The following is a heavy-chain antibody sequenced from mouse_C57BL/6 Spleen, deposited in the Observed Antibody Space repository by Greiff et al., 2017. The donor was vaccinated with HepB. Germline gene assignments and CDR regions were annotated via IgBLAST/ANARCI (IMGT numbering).Heavy chain of an antibody. V-gene: IGHV1-69*01. D-gene: IGHD2-1*01. Sequence: QVQLQQPGAELVMPGASVKLSCKASGYTFTSYWMHWVKQRPGQGLEWIGEIDPSDSYTNYNQKFKDKSTLTVDKSSSTAYMQLSSLTSEDSAVYYCALYPFAYWGQGTLVTVSA. CDR1: GYTFTSYW. CDR2: IDPSDSYT. CDR3: ALYPFAY. J-gene: IGHJ3*01.